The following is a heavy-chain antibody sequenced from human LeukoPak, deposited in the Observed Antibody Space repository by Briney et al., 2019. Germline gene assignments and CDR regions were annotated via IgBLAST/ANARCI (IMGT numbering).Heavy chain of an antibody. J-gene: IGHJ3*02. D-gene: IGHD2-21*02. CDR2: FDPEDGET. V-gene: IGHV1-24*01. CDR1: GYTLTELS. Sequence: ASVKVSCKVSGYTLTELSMHWVRQAPGKGLEWMGGFDPEDGETIYAQKFQGRVTMTEDTSTDTAYMELSSLRSEDTAVYYCATDIAVVVTINDAFDIWGQGTMVTVSS. CDR3: ATDIAVVVTINDAFDI.